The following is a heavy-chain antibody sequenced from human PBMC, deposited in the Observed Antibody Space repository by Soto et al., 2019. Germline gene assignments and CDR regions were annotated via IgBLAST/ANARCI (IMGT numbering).Heavy chain of an antibody. J-gene: IGHJ4*02. CDR1: GFTFSTYG. D-gene: IGHD6-13*01. Sequence: QVQLVESGGGVVHPGRSLRLSCAASGFTFSTYGMHWVRQAPGKGLEWVAAMSYDGTKEYYVDSVKGRFTISRDNSRNTLFLQLNSLRDEDTAVYYCAKEYGSTWIDHWGQGTLVTVSS. CDR3: AKEYGSTWIDH. V-gene: IGHV3-30*18. CDR2: MSYDGTKE.